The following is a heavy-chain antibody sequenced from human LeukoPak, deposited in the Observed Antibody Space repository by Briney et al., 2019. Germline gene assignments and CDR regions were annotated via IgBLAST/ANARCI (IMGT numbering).Heavy chain of an antibody. CDR2: IYDSGST. CDR3: ARGGSYGSPDY. D-gene: IGHD5-18*01. J-gene: IGHJ4*02. Sequence: SETLSLTCTVSDGSISSYYWSWIRQPPGKGLEYIGYIYDSGSTNYNPSFKSRVTISVDTSKNQFSLNLSSVTAADTAVYYCARGGSYGSPDYWGQGTLVTVSS. V-gene: IGHV4-59*01. CDR1: DGSISSYY.